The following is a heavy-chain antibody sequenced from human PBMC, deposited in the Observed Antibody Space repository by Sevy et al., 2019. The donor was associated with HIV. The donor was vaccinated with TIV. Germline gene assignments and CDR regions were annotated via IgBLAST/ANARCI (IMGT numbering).Heavy chain of an antibody. D-gene: IGHD7-27*01. CDR1: GFTFSSYG. CDR3: AKDPLISLGADLFDS. V-gene: IGHV3-30*02. J-gene: IGHJ4*02. CDR2: INYDGSDK. Sequence: GRSLRLSCATSGFTFSSYGMHWVRQAPGKGLQWVSFINYDGSDKKYGDSVKGRFTISRDNSKNTLYLQMNSLRAEDTGVYYCAKDPLISLGADLFDSWGQGTLVTVSS.